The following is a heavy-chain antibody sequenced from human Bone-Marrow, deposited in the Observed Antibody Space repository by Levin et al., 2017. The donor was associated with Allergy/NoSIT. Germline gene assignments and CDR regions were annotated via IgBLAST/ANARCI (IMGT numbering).Heavy chain of an antibody. CDR3: ARDTDWNDVIAMNI. CDR1: GGTFTSYP. Sequence: ASVKVSCRASGGTFTSYPISWVRQAPGQGLEWMGRVIPILDITTYAQNFQGRLTINADTSTATAYMELSSLRSDDTAMYYCARDTDWNDVIAMNIWGQGTMVTVSS. J-gene: IGHJ3*02. CDR2: VIPILDIT. D-gene: IGHD1-1*01. V-gene: IGHV1-69*04.